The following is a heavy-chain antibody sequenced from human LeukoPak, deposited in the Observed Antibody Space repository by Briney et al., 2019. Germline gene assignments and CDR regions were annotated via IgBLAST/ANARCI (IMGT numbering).Heavy chain of an antibody. J-gene: IGHJ4*02. Sequence: PSETLSLTCTVSGGSISSSSYYWGWIRQPPGKGLEWIGSIYYSGSTYYNPSLKSRVTISVDTSKNQFSLKLSSVTAADTAVYYCARDWYSGSYYGRSFDYWGQGTLVTVSS. CDR3: ARDWYSGSYYGRSFDY. CDR1: GGSISSSSYY. CDR2: IYYSGST. V-gene: IGHV4-39*07. D-gene: IGHD1-26*01.